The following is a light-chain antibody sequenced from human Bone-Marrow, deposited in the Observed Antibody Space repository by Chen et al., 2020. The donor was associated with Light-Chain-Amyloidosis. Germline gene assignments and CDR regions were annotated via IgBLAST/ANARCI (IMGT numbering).Light chain of an antibody. CDR3: QSADSSGTYDVI. Sequence: SYELTQPPSVSVSPGQTARITCSGDDLPTKYAYWYQQKPGQAPVLVIHRDTERPSGISERFSGSSSGTPATLTISGGQAEDEADYHCQSADSSGTYDVIFGGVTKLTVL. CDR1: DLPTKY. J-gene: IGLJ2*01. V-gene: IGLV3-25*03. CDR2: RDT.